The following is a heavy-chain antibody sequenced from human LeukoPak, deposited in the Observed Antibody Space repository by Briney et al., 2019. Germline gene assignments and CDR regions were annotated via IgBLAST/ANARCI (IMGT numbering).Heavy chain of an antibody. CDR2: ISSSSSYI. Sequence: GGSLRLSCAASGFTFSSYSMNWVRPAPGKGMEWVSSISSSSSYIYYADSVKGRFTISRDNAKNSLYLQMNSLRAEDTAVYYCARYSYDILTGYTKYYFDYWGQGTPVTVSS. CDR1: GFTFSSYS. V-gene: IGHV3-21*01. J-gene: IGHJ4*02. CDR3: ARYSYDILTGYTKYYFDY. D-gene: IGHD3-9*01.